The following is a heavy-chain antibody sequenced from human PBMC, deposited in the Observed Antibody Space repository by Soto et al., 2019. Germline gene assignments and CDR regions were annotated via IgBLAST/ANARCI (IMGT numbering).Heavy chain of an antibody. J-gene: IGHJ5*02. D-gene: IGHD3-10*01. CDR1: RFTFSTYG. V-gene: IGHV3-23*01. CDR2: ISGSGGNT. CDR3: AKSAMVRGGGWFDP. Sequence: EVPLLESGGGLVQPGGSLRLSCAASRFTFSTYGMSWVRQAPGKGLEWVSDISGSGGNTYYADSVKGRFTISRDNSKNTLYLQMNSLRAEDTAVYYCAKSAMVRGGGWFDPWGQGTLVTVSS.